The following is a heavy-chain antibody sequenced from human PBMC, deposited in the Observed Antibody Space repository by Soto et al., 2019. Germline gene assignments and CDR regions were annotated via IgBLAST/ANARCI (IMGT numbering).Heavy chain of an antibody. Sequence: GASVKSSCRVPEYTLTGNHTHGVRQALGQGLECMGWINPDSGGTKYEEKFTVRVAITRDTSIRTAYMEMSRLRSEDKSVYYCGSAASYGAFDIWGQGTMVTVSS. CDR1: EYTLTGNH. D-gene: IGHD1-26*01. CDR3: GSAASYGAFDI. V-gene: IGHV1-2*02. J-gene: IGHJ3*02. CDR2: INPDSGGT.